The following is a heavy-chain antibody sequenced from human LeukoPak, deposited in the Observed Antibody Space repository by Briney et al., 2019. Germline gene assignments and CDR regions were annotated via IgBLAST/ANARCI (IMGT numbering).Heavy chain of an antibody. CDR2: IRYDGSYK. Sequence: PGGSLRLSCAASGFTFSSYVMHWVRQAPGKGLEWVAFIRYDGSYKYYSDSVKGRFTISKDNAKNTLYLQMNSLRAEDTAVYYCARDSYGASDYWGQGTLVTVSS. CDR1: GFTFSSYV. D-gene: IGHD4-17*01. CDR3: ARDSYGASDY. V-gene: IGHV3-30*02. J-gene: IGHJ4*02.